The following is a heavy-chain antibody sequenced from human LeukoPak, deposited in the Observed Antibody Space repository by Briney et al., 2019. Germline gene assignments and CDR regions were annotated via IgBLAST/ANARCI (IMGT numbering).Heavy chain of an antibody. V-gene: IGHV3-21*01. CDR1: GFTFSSYS. J-gene: IGHJ4*02. CDR2: ISSSSSYI. Sequence: GGSLRLSCAASGFTFSSYSMNWVRQAPWKGLEWVSSISSSSSYIYYADSVKGRFTISRDNAKNSLYLQMNSLRAEDTAVYYCARAEPWLEQFVYWGQGTLVTVSS. CDR3: ARAEPWLEQFVY. D-gene: IGHD6-19*01.